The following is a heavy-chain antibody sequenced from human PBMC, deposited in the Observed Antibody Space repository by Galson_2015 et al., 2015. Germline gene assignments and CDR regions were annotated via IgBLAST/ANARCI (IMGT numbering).Heavy chain of an antibody. J-gene: IGHJ2*01. CDR1: GGSMTSYY. V-gene: IGHV4-59*01. CDR2: IYYSGST. CDR3: ARAPRDCTSTRCFDWYFDL. Sequence: SETLSLTCTVSGGSMTSYYWSWIRQPPGKGLEWIGYIYYSGSTNYNPSLMSRVTISVDTSKNQFSLKLSSVTAADTAVYYCARAPRDCTSTRCFDWYFDLRGRGTLVTVSS. D-gene: IGHD2-2*01.